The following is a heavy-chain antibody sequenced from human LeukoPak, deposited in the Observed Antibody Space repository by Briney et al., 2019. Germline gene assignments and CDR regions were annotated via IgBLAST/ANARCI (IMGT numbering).Heavy chain of an antibody. CDR3: AREVVVLAATYFDY. Sequence: SETLSLTCAVYSGSFSGYYWTWVRQTPGKGLEWIGEISHSGNTNYKPSLKSRVSISVDTSKNQFSPKLSSVTAADTAVYYCAREVVVLAATYFDYWGQGTLVTVSS. D-gene: IGHD2-15*01. V-gene: IGHV4-34*01. CDR1: SGSFSGYY. CDR2: ISHSGNT. J-gene: IGHJ4*02.